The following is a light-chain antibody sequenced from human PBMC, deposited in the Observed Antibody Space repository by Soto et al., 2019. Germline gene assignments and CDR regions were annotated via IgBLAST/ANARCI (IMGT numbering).Light chain of an antibody. CDR2: GSS. Sequence: EIVLTQSPGTLSLSPGERATLSCRASQSISITSLAWYQQKPGHAPGLLIAGSSGRATGIPDRFSGSGSGTDFTLTISSLEPEDFAVYYCHYGNSPPWTFGQGTKVEI. CDR3: HYGNSPPWT. V-gene: IGKV3-20*01. CDR1: QSISITS. J-gene: IGKJ1*01.